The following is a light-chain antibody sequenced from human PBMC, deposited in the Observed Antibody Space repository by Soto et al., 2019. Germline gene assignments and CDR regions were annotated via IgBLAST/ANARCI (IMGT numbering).Light chain of an antibody. CDR1: SSDVGSQNF. J-gene: IGLJ3*02. V-gene: IGLV2-14*01. CDR3: SSYTTTYTRV. CDR2: GVS. Sequence: QSALTQPASVSGSPGQSITISCTGTSSDVGSQNFVSWHQQHPGKAPKFIIYGVSNRPSGVSNRFSGSKSGNTASLTISGLKPDDEADYYCSSYTTTYTRVFGGGTKLTVL.